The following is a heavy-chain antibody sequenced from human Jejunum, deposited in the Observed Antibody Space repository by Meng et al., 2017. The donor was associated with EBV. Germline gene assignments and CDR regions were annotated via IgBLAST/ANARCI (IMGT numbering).Heavy chain of an antibody. CDR2: TNPIFETT. D-gene: IGHD6-19*01. J-gene: IGHJ4*02. V-gene: IGHV1-69*01. Sequence: QVQLVQSGAEVKKPXSSVQVSCKASGGGFKKFIIYWVRQAPGQGLEWMGGTNPIFETTSYALKFKGRVTITGDEATNTYYMDLSSLTSEDTAVYYCARRGSGWVEYWGQGTLVTVSS. CDR3: ARRGSGWVEY. CDR1: GGGFKKFI.